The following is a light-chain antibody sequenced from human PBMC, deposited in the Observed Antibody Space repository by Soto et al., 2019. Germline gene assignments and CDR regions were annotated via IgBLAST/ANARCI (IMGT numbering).Light chain of an antibody. J-gene: IGKJ1*01. V-gene: IGKV3-20*01. CDR1: QSVSSSY. CDR2: GAS. CDR3: QHLRT. Sequence: EIVLTQSPGTLSLSPGERATLSCSASQSVSSSYLAWYQQKPGQSPRLLIYGASSRATGIPDRFSGSGSGTDFTLTISRLEPEDFAVYYCQHLRTFGQGTKVEIK.